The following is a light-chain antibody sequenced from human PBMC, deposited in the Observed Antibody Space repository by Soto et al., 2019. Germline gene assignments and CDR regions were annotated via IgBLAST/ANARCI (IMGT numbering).Light chain of an antibody. CDR2: EVS. V-gene: IGLV2-14*01. Sequence: QSVLTQPASVSGSPGQSITISCTGTSSDIGNYNFVSWYQQHPGKAPKLMISEVSDRPSGVSNRFSGSKSGNTASLTISGLQAEDEATYYCLSYTITTALVFGTGTKVTVL. CDR3: LSYTITTALV. J-gene: IGLJ1*01. CDR1: SSDIGNYNF.